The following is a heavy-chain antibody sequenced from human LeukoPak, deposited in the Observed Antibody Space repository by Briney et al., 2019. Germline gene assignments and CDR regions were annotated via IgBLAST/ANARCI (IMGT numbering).Heavy chain of an antibody. CDR2: ISSSSSTT. V-gene: IGHV3-48*01. CDR3: ARDLYSGSYYDFDY. J-gene: IGHJ4*02. CDR1: GFSFSDYN. D-gene: IGHD1-26*01. Sequence: PGGSLRLSCAASGFSFSDYNMNWVRQAPGKGLEWVAYISSSSSTTHYADSVTGRFGISRDNAKSSLYLQMNSLRVEDTAVYYCARDLYSGSYYDFDYWGQGTLVTVSS.